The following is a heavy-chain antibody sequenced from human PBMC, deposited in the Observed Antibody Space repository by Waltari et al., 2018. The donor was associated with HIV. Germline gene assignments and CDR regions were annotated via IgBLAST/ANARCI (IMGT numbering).Heavy chain of an antibody. J-gene: IGHJ6*02. CDR2: MSHDGRKE. Sequence: QVQLVESGGGVVQPGGSLRVSCAASGFSFNRYSMHWVRRAPGKGLEWVAVMSHDGRKEYYADSVKGRFTISRENSKNTLYLEMNSLRVEDTAVYFCARSWYYDSSPYGMDIWGQGTTVTVSS. CDR3: ARSWYYDSSPYGMDI. D-gene: IGHD3-22*01. CDR1: GFSFNRYS. V-gene: IGHV3-30*01.